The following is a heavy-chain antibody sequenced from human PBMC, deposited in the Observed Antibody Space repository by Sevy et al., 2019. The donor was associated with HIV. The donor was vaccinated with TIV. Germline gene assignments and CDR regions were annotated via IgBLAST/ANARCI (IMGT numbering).Heavy chain of an antibody. CDR3: ARAPPVRSGDDSLNWFDP. D-gene: IGHD5-12*01. Sequence: SETLSLTCTVSGGSISAYYWSWIRQPPGKPLEYIGYIYYTGSTNYNPSLKSRVTISVDTSKNQFSLNLISVTAADTAVYFCARAPPVRSGDDSLNWFDPWGQGTLVTVSS. J-gene: IGHJ5*02. V-gene: IGHV4-59*01. CDR1: GGSISAYY. CDR2: IYYTGST.